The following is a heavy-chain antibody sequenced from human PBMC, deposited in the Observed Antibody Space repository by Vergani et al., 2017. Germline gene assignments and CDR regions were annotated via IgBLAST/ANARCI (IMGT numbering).Heavy chain of an antibody. CDR2: ISSSSSYI. V-gene: IGHV3-48*03. J-gene: IGHJ6*02. D-gene: IGHD2-15*01. Sequence: EVQLVESGGGLVQPGGSLRLSCAASGFTFSSYEMNWVRQAPGKGLEWVSSISSSSSYIYYADSVKGRFTISRDNAKNSLYLQMNSLRAEDTAVYYCAGGGEYCSGGSCYSTMDVWGQGTTVTVSS. CDR3: AGGGEYCSGGSCYSTMDV. CDR1: GFTFSSYE.